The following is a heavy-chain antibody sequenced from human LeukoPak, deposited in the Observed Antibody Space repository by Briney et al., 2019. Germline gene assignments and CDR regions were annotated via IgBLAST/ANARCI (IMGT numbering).Heavy chain of an antibody. CDR1: GYTFTSYY. CDR2: INPSGGST. Sequence: ASVKVSCKASGYTFTSYYMHWVRQAPGQGLEWMGIINPSGGSTSYAQKFQGRVTMTRDTSTSTVYMELSSLRSEDTAVHYCARGDYYDSSGYDEEFDYWGQGTLVTVSS. CDR3: ARGDYYDSSGYDEEFDY. V-gene: IGHV1-46*01. J-gene: IGHJ4*02. D-gene: IGHD3-22*01.